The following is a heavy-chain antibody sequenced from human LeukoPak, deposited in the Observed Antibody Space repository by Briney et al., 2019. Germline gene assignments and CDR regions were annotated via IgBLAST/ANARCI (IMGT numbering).Heavy chain of an antibody. Sequence: SETLSLTCTVSGGSISSYYWSWIRRPAGKGLEWIGRIYTSGSTNYNPSLKSRATMSVDTSKNQFSLKLSSVTAADTAVYYCARGRLAYCSSTSCYVGEDYYYGMDVWGQGTTVTVSS. CDR2: IYTSGST. D-gene: IGHD2-2*01. CDR3: ARGRLAYCSSTSCYVGEDYYYGMDV. V-gene: IGHV4-4*07. CDR1: GGSISSYY. J-gene: IGHJ6*02.